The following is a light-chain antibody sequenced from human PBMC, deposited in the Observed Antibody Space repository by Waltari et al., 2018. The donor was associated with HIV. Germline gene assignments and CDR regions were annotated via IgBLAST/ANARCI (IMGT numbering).Light chain of an antibody. J-gene: IGKJ4*01. CDR1: QSVSSH. CDR3: QQRTNWPLT. Sequence: EIVLTQSPANLSLSPGASAPLSCRASQSVSSHLGWYQQKRGQAPRLLIYGTSNRATGIPARFSGRGSGTDFTLTISSLEPEDCAVYYCQQRTNWPLTFGGGTKVEIK. CDR2: GTS. V-gene: IGKV3-11*01.